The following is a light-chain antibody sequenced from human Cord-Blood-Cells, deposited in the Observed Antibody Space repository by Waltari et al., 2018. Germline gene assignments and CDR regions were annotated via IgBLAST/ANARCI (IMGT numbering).Light chain of an antibody. CDR1: SSDVGGYNY. CDR3: SSYTSSSTVV. CDR2: DVS. J-gene: IGLJ2*01. Sequence: QSALTQPASVSGSPGQSITISCTGTSSDVGGYNYVSWSQQHPGKAPKLMIYDVSKRPSGVSHRFSGSKSGNTASLTISGLQAEDEADYYCSSYTSSSTVVFGGGTKLTVL. V-gene: IGLV2-14*01.